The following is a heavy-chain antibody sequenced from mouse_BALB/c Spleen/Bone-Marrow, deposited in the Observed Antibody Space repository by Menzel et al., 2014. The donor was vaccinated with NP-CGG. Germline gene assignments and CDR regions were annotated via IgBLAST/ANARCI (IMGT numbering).Heavy chain of an antibody. CDR3: AGGRFAY. CDR1: GYTFTNYW. Sequence: VQVVESGAELAKPGASVKMSCKASGYTFTNYWMHWVKQRPGQGLEWIGYIYPSTGYTEYNQKFKDKATLTSDKSSSTAYMQLSSLTSEDSAVYYCAGGRFAYWGQGTLVTVSA. J-gene: IGHJ3*01. V-gene: IGHV1-7*01. CDR2: IYPSTGYT. D-gene: IGHD1-1*02.